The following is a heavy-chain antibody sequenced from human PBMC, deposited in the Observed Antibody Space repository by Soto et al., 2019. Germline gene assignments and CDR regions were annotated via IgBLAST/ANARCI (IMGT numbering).Heavy chain of an antibody. Sequence: SVKVSCKASGDTFSFYTINWVRQAPGLGLEWMGRIIPILGIANYAQKFQGRVTITADKSTSTAYMELSSLRPEDTAVYYCARNLKGDSSGYVIDYWGQGTLVTVSS. CDR3: ARNLKGDSSGYVIDY. D-gene: IGHD3-22*01. J-gene: IGHJ4*02. V-gene: IGHV1-69*02. CDR1: GDTFSFYT. CDR2: IIPILGIA.